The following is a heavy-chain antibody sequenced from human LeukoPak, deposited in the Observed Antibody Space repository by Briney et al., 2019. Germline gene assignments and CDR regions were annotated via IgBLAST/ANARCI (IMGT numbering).Heavy chain of an antibody. J-gene: IGHJ4*02. CDR1: GFTFSNSG. CDR3: ASTNLNHDLVSGYFDY. D-gene: IGHD3-3*01. CDR2: LSNDAINK. V-gene: IGHV3-30*03. Sequence: GRSLRLSCTASGFTFSNSGMHWVRPAPGKGLEWVAVLSNDAINKYYADSVKGRFTISRDNSKNTLYLQMNSLRAEDTAVYYCASTNLNHDLVSGYFDYWGLGTLVTVSS.